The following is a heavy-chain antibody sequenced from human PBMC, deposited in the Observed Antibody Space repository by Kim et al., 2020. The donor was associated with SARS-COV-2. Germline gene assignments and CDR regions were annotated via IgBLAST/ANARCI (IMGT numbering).Heavy chain of an antibody. Sequence: YYNPSLKSRVTISVDTSKNQFSLKLSSVTAADTAVYYCARHAYYYGMDVWGQGTTVTVSS. V-gene: IGHV4-39*01. J-gene: IGHJ6*02. CDR3: ARHAYYYGMDV.